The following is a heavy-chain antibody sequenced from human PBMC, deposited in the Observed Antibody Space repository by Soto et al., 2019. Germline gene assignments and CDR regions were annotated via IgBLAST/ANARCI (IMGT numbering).Heavy chain of an antibody. CDR1: GGSISKFY. Sequence: SETLSLTCSVSGGSISKFYWSWIRKTAGKGLEWMGRAYATGTTDYNPSLRSRVAMSVDISRKTFSLRLTSVTAADTGMYYCVRDGSKTLRDWFDPWGQGXLVTVSS. CDR2: AYATGTT. V-gene: IGHV4-4*07. D-gene: IGHD3-10*01. CDR3: VRDGSKTLRDWFDP. J-gene: IGHJ5*02.